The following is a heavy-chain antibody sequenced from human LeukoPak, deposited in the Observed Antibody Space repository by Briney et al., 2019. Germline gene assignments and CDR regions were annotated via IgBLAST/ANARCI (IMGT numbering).Heavy chain of an antibody. CDR3: ARDLGSGYMFDY. V-gene: IGHV1-69*05. D-gene: IGHD5-12*01. Sequence: VSCKASGGTFSSYAISWVRQAPGQGLEWMGGIIPIFGTANYAQKFQGRVTITTDESTSTAYMELSSLRSEDTAVYYCARDLGSGYMFDYWGQGTLVTVSS. CDR1: GGTFSSYA. J-gene: IGHJ4*02. CDR2: IIPIFGTA.